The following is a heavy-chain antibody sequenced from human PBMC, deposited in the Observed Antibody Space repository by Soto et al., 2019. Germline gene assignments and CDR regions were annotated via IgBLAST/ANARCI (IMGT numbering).Heavy chain of an antibody. CDR1: GFTFSSYA. CDR3: VKGPSSTRYYYYYYGMDV. V-gene: IGHV3-64D*06. J-gene: IGHJ6*02. CDR2: ISSNGGST. Sequence: PWGSLRLSCAASGFTFSSYAMHWFRQAPGKGLEYVSAISSNGGSTYYADSVKGRFTISRDNSKNTLYLQMSSLRAEDTAVYYCVKGPSSTRYYYYYYGMDVWGQGTTVTSP. D-gene: IGHD2-2*01.